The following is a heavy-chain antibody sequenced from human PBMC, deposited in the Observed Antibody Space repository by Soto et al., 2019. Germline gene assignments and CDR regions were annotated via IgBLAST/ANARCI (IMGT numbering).Heavy chain of an antibody. D-gene: IGHD2-8*01. CDR1: GFTFSTYW. J-gene: IGHJ6*02. V-gene: IGHV3-7*01. CDR2: IKQDGSEK. Sequence: PGGSLRLSCAVSGFTFSTYWISWLRQAPGKWLGWVANIKQDGSEKYYVDSVKGRSTISRDNAKNSLYLLMNSLRAEDTAVYYCARGMVYDTDDIIRYYYYGMEVGGRGTTVTVSS. CDR3: ARGMVYDTDDIIRYYYYGMEV.